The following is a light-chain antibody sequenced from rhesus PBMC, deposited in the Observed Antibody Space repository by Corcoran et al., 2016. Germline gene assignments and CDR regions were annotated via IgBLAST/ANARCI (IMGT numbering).Light chain of an antibody. CDR2: DVS. CDR3: CSYTTSSTLV. Sequence: QSAPTQPPSVSGSPGQSVTISCTGTSSDVGGYTYVSWYQQHPGKAPKLMIYDVSKRPSGVSDRFSGSKSGNTASLTSSGLQAEDEADYYCCSYTTSSTLVFGSVTKLTVL. CDR1: SSDVGGYTY. J-gene: IGLJ6*01. V-gene: IGLV2S7*01.